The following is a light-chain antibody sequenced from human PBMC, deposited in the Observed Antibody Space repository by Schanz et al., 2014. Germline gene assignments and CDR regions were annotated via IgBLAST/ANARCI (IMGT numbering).Light chain of an antibody. Sequence: EIVLTQSPGTLSLSPGERATLSCRASQSVSSNYLAWYQHKPGQGPRLLIYGASSRATGIPDRFSGSGSGTDFTLTISRLEPEDFAVYYCQQCGSSRWTFGQGTKVEIK. CDR2: GAS. J-gene: IGKJ1*01. CDR3: QQCGSSRWT. V-gene: IGKV3-20*01. CDR1: QSVSSNY.